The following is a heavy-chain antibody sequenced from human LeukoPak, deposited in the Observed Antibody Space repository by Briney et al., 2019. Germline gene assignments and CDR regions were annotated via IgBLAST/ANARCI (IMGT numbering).Heavy chain of an antibody. Sequence: PSETLSLTCAVYGGSFSGYYWSWIRQHPGKGLEWIGEINHSGSTNYNPSLKSRVTISVDTSKNQFSLKLSSVTAADTAAYYCARGYFSSNWFDPWGQGTLVTVSS. CDR2: INHSGST. D-gene: IGHD3-3*01. J-gene: IGHJ5*02. CDR3: ARGYFSSNWFDP. CDR1: GGSFSGYY. V-gene: IGHV4-34*01.